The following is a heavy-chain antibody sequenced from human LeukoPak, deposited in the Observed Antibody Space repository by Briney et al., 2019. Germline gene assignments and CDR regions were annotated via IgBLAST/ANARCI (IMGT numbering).Heavy chain of an antibody. Sequence: GASVKVSCKASGYTFTSYGISWVRQAPGQGLEWMGGIIPIFGTANYAQKFQGRVTITTDESTSTAYMELSSLRSEDTAVYYCARDAKLRYSSSWYPGAHFDYWGQGTLVTASS. D-gene: IGHD6-13*01. CDR1: GYTFTSYG. V-gene: IGHV1-69*05. CDR2: IIPIFGTA. J-gene: IGHJ4*02. CDR3: ARDAKLRYSSSWYPGAHFDY.